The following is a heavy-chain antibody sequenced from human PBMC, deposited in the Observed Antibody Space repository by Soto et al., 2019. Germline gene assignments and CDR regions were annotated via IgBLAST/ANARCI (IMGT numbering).Heavy chain of an antibody. J-gene: IGHJ6*02. Sequence: QVHVQQSGPGLVKPSETLSLSCTVSSGPSSSHNWGWIRQPPGRGLEWIGYVYYTGVTSYNPSLKSRVTISADTSTNHISLTLSSVTAADTAVYYCVRQGIDYLHGLVDVWGQGTTVSVSS. CDR3: VRQGIDYLHGLVDV. V-gene: IGHV4-59*08. CDR2: VYYTGVT. D-gene: IGHD1-26*01. CDR1: SGPSSSHN.